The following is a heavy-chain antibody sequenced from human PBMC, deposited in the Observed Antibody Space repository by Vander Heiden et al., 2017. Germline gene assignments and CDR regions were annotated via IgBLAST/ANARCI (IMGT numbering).Heavy chain of an antibody. CDR3: ARDSSSSWYDDAFDI. CDR2: ISSSGSTI. D-gene: IGHD6-13*01. Sequence: QVQLVESGGGWVKPGGHMRLSCAAAGLTFSDYYMSWIRQAPGKGLEWVSYISSSGSTIYYADSVKGRFTISRDNAKNSLYLQMNSLRAEDTAEYYGARDSSSSWYDDAFDIWGQGTMGTVSS. V-gene: IGHV3-11*01. J-gene: IGHJ3*02. CDR1: GLTFSDYY.